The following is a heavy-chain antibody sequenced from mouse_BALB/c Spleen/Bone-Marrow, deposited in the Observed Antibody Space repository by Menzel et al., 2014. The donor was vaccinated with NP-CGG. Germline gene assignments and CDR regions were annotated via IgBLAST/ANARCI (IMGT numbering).Heavy chain of an antibody. D-gene: IGHD4-1*01. CDR2: INPSNGRT. CDR3: ATLGD. J-gene: IGHJ3*01. Sequence: QVQLQQPGAELVKPGASVRLSCKASGYSFTTYWIHWVKQRPGQGLEWIGEINPSNGRTNYNEKFKSKATLTVDKSSSTAYMQLSSLTSEDSAVYYCATLGDWGQGTLVTVSA. CDR1: GYSFTTYW. V-gene: IGHV1S81*02.